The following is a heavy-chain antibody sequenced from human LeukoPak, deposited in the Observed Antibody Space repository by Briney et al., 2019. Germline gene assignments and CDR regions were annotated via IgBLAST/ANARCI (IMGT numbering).Heavy chain of an antibody. CDR1: GGTFSSYA. Sequence: SVKVSCKASGGTFSSYAISWVRQAPGQGLEWMGGIIPIFGTANYAQKLQGRVTITADKSTSTAYMELSSLRSEDTAVYYCARPSGWSFAEYFQHWGQGTLVTVSS. V-gene: IGHV1-69*06. CDR3: ARPSGWSFAEYFQH. CDR2: IIPIFGTA. D-gene: IGHD6-19*01. J-gene: IGHJ1*01.